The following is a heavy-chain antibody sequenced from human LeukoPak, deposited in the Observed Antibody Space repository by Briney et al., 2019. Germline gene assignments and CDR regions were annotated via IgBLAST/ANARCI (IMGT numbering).Heavy chain of an antibody. Sequence: PGGSLRLSCAASGFTFSNAWMSWVRQAPGKGLEWVGRIKSKTDGGTTDYAAPVKGRFTVSRDDSKNTLYLQMNSLTTEDTAVYYCATDRRIAAAGSIDLWGQGTLVTVSS. D-gene: IGHD6-13*01. CDR1: GFTFSNAW. V-gene: IGHV3-15*01. J-gene: IGHJ5*02. CDR2: IKSKTDGGTT. CDR3: ATDRRIAAAGSIDL.